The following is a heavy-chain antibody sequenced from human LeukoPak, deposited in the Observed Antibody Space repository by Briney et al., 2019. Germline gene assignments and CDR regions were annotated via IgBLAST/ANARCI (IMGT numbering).Heavy chain of an antibody. CDR3: ARGSGVPGSSWYFAL. J-gene: IGHJ2*01. D-gene: IGHD3-10*01. Sequence: GGSLRLSCAASGFTFSSYGMHWVRQAPGKGLEWVAVIWYDGSNKYYADSVKGRFTISRDNSKNTLYLQMNSLRAEDTAVYYCARGSGVPGSSWYFALWGRGTLVTVSS. CDR1: GFTFSSYG. V-gene: IGHV3-33*01. CDR2: IWYDGSNK.